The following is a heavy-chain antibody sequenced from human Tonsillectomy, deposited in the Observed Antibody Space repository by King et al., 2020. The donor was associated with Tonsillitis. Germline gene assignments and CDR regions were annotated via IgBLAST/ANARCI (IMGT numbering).Heavy chain of an antibody. D-gene: IGHD2-2*01. J-gene: IGHJ5*02. CDR2: INHSGST. CDR1: GGSFSGYS. Sequence: VQLQQWGAGLLKPSETLSLTCAVYGGSFSGYSWSWIRQPPGKGLEWIGEINHSGSTNYNPSLKSRVTMSVDTSKNQFSLKLSSVTAADTAVYYFATSTTYHSPDCSSSSCPNWFDPWGQGTLVTVSS. CDR3: ATSTTYHSPDCSSSSCPNWFDP. V-gene: IGHV4-34*01.